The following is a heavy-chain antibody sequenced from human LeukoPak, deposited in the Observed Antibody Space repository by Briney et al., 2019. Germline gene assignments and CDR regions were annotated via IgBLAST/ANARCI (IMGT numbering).Heavy chain of an antibody. Sequence: GGSLRLSCAASGFTFSSYWMHWVREAPGKGLVWVSRINSDGSSTSYADSVKGRFTISRDNAKNTLYLQMNSLRAEDMALYYCAKGDSGWYGFDYWGQGTLLTVSS. CDR1: GFTFSSYW. J-gene: IGHJ4*02. CDR3: AKGDSGWYGFDY. D-gene: IGHD6-19*01. V-gene: IGHV3-74*01. CDR2: INSDGSST.